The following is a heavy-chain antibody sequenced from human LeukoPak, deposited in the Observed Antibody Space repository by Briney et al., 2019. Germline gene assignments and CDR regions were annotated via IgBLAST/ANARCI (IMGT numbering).Heavy chain of an antibody. D-gene: IGHD3-3*01. CDR3: ARDRLFWSGYYILDY. J-gene: IGHJ4*02. V-gene: IGHV4-4*07. CDR2: IYTSGST. Sequence: PSETLSLTRTVSGGSISSYYWSWVRQPAGKGLEGIGRIYTSGSTNYNPSLKSRVTMSVDTSKNQFSLKLSSVTAADTAVYYCARDRLFWSGYYILDYWGQGTLVTVSS. CDR1: GGSISSYY.